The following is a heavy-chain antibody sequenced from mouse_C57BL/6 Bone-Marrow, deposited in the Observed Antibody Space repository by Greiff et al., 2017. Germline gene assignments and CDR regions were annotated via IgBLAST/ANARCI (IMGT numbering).Heavy chain of an antibody. CDR1: GYTFTSYW. V-gene: IGHV1-72*01. J-gene: IGHJ4*01. CDR3: ARAFYYDYGEGYAMDY. Sequence: QVQLQQPGAELVKPGASVKLSCKASGYTFTSYWMHWVKQRPGRGLEWIGRIDPNSGGTKYNEKFKSKATLTLDKPSRTAYIHLSSLTSEYCAVYYCARAFYYDYGEGYAMDYWGQGTSVTVSS. CDR2: IDPNSGGT. D-gene: IGHD2-4*01.